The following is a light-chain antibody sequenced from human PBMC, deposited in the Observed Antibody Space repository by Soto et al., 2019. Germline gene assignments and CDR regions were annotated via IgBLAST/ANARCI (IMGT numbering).Light chain of an antibody. V-gene: IGKV1-5*01. Sequence: DIQMTQSPSTLSGSVGDRVTITCRASQTISSWLAWYQQKPGKAPKLLIYDASALPRGVPSRFSGSGSGTDFTLTISRLEPEDFAVYYCHQYDTIVQTFGQGTKVDIK. CDR2: DAS. J-gene: IGKJ1*01. CDR1: QTISSW. CDR3: HQYDTIVQT.